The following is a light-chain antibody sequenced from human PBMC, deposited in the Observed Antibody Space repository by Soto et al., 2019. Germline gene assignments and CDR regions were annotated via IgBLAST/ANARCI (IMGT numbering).Light chain of an antibody. Sequence: DIVLTQSPGTLSLSPGERATLSCRASQSVSSNLAWYQQKPGQAPRLLIYGPSNRATGIPDRFSGNGSGTDFTLTISDLQPEDFATYYCQQSYSTLFTFGPGTKVEIK. J-gene: IGKJ3*01. CDR1: QSVSSN. V-gene: IGKV3-20*01. CDR2: GPS. CDR3: QQSYSTLFT.